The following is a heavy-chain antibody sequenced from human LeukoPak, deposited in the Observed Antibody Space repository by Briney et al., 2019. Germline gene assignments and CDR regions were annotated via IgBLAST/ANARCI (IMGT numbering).Heavy chain of an antibody. CDR2: IYPGDSDT. J-gene: IGHJ5*02. CDR3: ARSRIVGATRDWFDP. CDR1: GYRFTSYW. V-gene: IGHV5-51*04. Sequence: GESLKISCKGSGYRFTSYWIGWVRQMPGKGLEWMGIIYPGDSDTRYSPSFQGQVTISADKPISTAYLQWSSLKASDTAMYYCARSRIVGATRDWFDPWGQGTLVTVSS. D-gene: IGHD1-26*01.